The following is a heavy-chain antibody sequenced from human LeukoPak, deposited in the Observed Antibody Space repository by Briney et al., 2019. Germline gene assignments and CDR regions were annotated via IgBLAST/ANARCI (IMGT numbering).Heavy chain of an antibody. CDR1: GFTFSSYE. D-gene: IGHD3-10*01. J-gene: IGHJ4*02. CDR3: ARGRHRFGDLDY. Sequence: GGSPRLSCAASGFTFSSYEMNWVRQAPGKGLEWVSYISSSGSTIYYADSVKGRFTISRDNAKNSLYLQMNSLRAEDTAVYYCARGRHRFGDLDYWGQGTLVTVSS. V-gene: IGHV3-48*03. CDR2: ISSSGSTI.